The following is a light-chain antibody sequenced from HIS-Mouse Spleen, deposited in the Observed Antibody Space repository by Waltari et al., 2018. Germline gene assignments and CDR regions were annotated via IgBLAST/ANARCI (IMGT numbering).Light chain of an antibody. CDR1: SSDVGGSNY. J-gene: IGLJ3*02. V-gene: IGLV2-14*03. CDR3: SSYTSSSTLRWV. Sequence: QSALTQPASVSGSPGQSITISCTGTSSDVGGSNYASWYQQHPGKAPKLMIYDVSNRPSGVSNRFSGSKSGNTASLTISGLQAEDEADYYCSSYTSSSTLRWVFGGGTKLTVL. CDR2: DVS.